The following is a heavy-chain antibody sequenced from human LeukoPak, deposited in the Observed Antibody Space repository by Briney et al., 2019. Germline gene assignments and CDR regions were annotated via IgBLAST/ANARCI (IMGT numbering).Heavy chain of an antibody. CDR3: ARGAWTAYYFDY. V-gene: IGHV3-30-3*01. CDR1: GFTFSSYA. J-gene: IGHJ4*02. CDR2: ISYDGSNK. Sequence: PGRSLRLSCAASGFTFSSYAMHWVRQAPGKGLEWVAVISYDGSNKYYADSVKGRFTISRDNSKNTLYLQMNSLRAEDTAVYYCARGAWTAYYFDYWGQGTLVTVSS. D-gene: IGHD3/OR15-3a*01.